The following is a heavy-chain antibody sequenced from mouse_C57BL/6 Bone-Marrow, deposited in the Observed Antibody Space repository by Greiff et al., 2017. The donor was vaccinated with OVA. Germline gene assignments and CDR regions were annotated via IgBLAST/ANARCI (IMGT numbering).Heavy chain of an antibody. CDR1: GYAFSSSW. CDR2: IYPGDGDT. J-gene: IGHJ4*01. Sequence: QVQLQQSGPELVKPGASVKISCKASGYAFSSSWMNWVKQRPGKGLEWIGRIYPGDGDTNYNGKFKGKATLTADKSSSTAYMQLSSLTSEDSAVDFCAITTVVATRYAMDYWGQGTSVTVSS. D-gene: IGHD1-1*01. V-gene: IGHV1-82*01. CDR3: AITTVVATRYAMDY.